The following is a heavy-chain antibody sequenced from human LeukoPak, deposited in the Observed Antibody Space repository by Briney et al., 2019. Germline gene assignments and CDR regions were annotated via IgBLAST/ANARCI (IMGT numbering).Heavy chain of an antibody. CDR2: IKQDGSEK. V-gene: IGHV3-7*01. J-gene: IGHJ4*02. D-gene: IGHD5-24*01. CDR3: AKDGGGYKEGPFDY. Sequence: GGSLRLSCAASGFTFSGYWMSWVRQAPGKGLEWVANIKQDGSEKYYVDSVKGRFTISRDNAKNSLYLQMDSLRAEDTAVYYCAKDGGGYKEGPFDYWGQGTLVTVSS. CDR1: GFTFSGYW.